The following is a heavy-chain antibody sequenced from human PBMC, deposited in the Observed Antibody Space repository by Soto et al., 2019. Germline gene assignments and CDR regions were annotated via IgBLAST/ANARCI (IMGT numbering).Heavy chain of an antibody. CDR3: ARDSRGIAARGFYYYGMDV. V-gene: IGHV4-30-4*01. CDR1: GGSISSGDYY. D-gene: IGHD6-13*01. J-gene: IGHJ6*02. Sequence: SETLSLTCTVSGGSISSGDYYWSWIRQPPGKGLEWIGYIYYSGSTYYNPSLKSRVTISVDTSKNQFSLKLSSVTAADTAVYYCARDSRGIAARGFYYYGMDVWGQGTTVTVSS. CDR2: IYYSGST.